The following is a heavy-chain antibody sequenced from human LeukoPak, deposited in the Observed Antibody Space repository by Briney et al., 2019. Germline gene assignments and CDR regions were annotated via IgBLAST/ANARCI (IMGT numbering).Heavy chain of an antibody. D-gene: IGHD3-16*01. Sequence: SETLSLTCTVSGGSISSYYWSWIRQPPGKGLEWIGYIYYSGSTNYNPSLKSRVTISVDTSKNQFSLKLSSVTAADTAVYYCARDGGGSGFDYWGQGTLVTVSS. V-gene: IGHV4-59*01. J-gene: IGHJ4*02. CDR1: GGSISSYY. CDR3: ARDGGGSGFDY. CDR2: IYYSGST.